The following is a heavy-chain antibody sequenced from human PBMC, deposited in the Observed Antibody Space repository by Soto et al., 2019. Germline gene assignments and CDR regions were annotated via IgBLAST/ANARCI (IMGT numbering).Heavy chain of an antibody. CDR1: GGSISSGGYY. CDR2: IYYSGST. CDR3: ARAAHSSSWYVVDY. J-gene: IGHJ4*02. Sequence: SETLSLTCTVSGGSISSGGYYWSWIRQHPGKGLEWIGYIYYSGSTYYNPSLKSRVTISVDTSKNQFSLKLSSVTAADTAVYCCARAAHSSSWYVVDYWGQGTLVTVSS. V-gene: IGHV4-31*03. D-gene: IGHD6-13*01.